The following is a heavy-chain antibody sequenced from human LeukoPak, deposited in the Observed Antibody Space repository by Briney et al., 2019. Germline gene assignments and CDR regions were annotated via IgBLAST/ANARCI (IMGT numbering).Heavy chain of an antibody. CDR2: IYYSGST. J-gene: IGHJ6*03. D-gene: IGHD3-16*01. Sequence: ETLSLTCPVSGGSISSYYWSWIRQPPGKGLEWIGYIYYSGSTNYNPSLKSRVTISVNTSKNQFSLKLSSVTAADTAVYYCARTYDYVGDPYYYYMDVWGKGTTVTVSS. V-gene: IGHV4-59*01. CDR1: GGSISSYY. CDR3: ARTYDYVGDPYYYYMDV.